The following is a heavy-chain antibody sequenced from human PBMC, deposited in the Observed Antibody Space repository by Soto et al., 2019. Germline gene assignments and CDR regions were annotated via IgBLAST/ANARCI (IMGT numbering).Heavy chain of an antibody. CDR2: ISSSGGRT. Sequence: EVQLLESGGGLVQPGGSVRLSCGTSGFSFVNYGMGWVRQAPGKGLEWVSGISSSGGRTYFADSVRGRFTISRDNSKNTMYLQMDSLRVEDKAVYYCAKVAKPREVIEYFDYWGQGSLVTVSS. CDR1: GFSFVNYG. V-gene: IGHV3-23*01. J-gene: IGHJ4*02. CDR3: AKVAKPREVIEYFDY.